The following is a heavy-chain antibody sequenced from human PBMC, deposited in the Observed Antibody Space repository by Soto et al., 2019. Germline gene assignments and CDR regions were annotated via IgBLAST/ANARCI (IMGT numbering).Heavy chain of an antibody. Sequence: QVQLVQSGAEVKKPGSSVKVSCMASGGTFGSYAISWVRQAPGQGLEWMGRIIPILGIANYAQKFQGRVTITADKSTSTAYMELSSLRSEDTAVYYCARDRVKIRGYSYAPNLDYWGQGTLVTVSS. CDR2: IIPILGIA. CDR1: GGTFGSYA. J-gene: IGHJ4*02. D-gene: IGHD5-18*01. CDR3: ARDRVKIRGYSYAPNLDY. V-gene: IGHV1-69*04.